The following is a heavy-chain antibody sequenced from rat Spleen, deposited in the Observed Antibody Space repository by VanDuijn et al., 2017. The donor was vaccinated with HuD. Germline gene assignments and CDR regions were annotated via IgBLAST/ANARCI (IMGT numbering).Heavy chain of an antibody. CDR1: GFSLSNYG. CDR2: IWGNGNT. CDR3: TSPFRWFAY. V-gene: IGHV2-13*01. Sequence: QVQLKESGPGLVQPSQTLSLTCTVSGFSLSNYGVFWVRQPPGKGLEWMGLIWGNGNTNYNSALKSRLSISRDTSKSQVFLEMNSLQTEDTAIYFCTSPFRWFAYWGQGTLVTVSS. J-gene: IGHJ3*01.